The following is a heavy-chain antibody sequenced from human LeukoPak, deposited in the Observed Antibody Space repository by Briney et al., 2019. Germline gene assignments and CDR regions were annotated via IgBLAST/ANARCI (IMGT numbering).Heavy chain of an antibody. CDR1: GYSFTGYY. D-gene: IGHD5-12*01. J-gene: IGHJ5*02. CDR2: INPNNGGT. Sequence: ASVKVSCKASGYSFTGYYIHWVRQAPGQGLEWMGWINPNNGGTNFAQKFQGRVTMTSDTSICTAYMELSRLRSDDTAIYYCAKDQNTGYANNWFDPWGQGTLVTVSS. CDR3: AKDQNTGYANNWFDP. V-gene: IGHV1-2*02.